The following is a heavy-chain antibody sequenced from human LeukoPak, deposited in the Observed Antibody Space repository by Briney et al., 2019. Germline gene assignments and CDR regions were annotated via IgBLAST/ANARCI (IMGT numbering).Heavy chain of an antibody. J-gene: IGHJ5*02. CDR3: AGSGALLWPRFDP. V-gene: IGHV3-53*01. D-gene: IGHD3-10*01. CDR2: IYSGGST. CDR1: GFTVSSNY. Sequence: GGSLRLSCAASGFTVSSNYMSWVRQAPGKGLEWVSVIYSGGSTYYADSVKGRFTISRDNSKNTLYLQMNSLRAEDTAVYYCAGSGALLWPRFDPWGQGTLVTVSS.